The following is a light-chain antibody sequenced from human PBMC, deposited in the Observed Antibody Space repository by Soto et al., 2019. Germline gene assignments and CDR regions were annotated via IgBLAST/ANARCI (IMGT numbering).Light chain of an antibody. CDR3: QQYSTYPWT. CDR2: KAS. V-gene: IGKV1-5*03. Sequence: DIQMTQSPSTLSASVGDRVTITCRASQTISTLLAGYQQRPGKAPTLLIYKASSLESGVPSRFSGSGSGTEFTLTISSLQPDDFATYFCQQYSTYPWTFGKGTKVEVK. J-gene: IGKJ1*01. CDR1: QTISTL.